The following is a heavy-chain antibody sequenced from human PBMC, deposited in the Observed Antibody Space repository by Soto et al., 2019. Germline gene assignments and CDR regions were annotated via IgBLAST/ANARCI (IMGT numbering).Heavy chain of an antibody. V-gene: IGHV3-74*01. Sequence: GGSLRLSCAASGFTFSNYWIHWVRQAPGKGLVWVSRINPDGSSTSNADSVKGRFTISRDNAKNTLYLQMNSLRVEDTAVYYCARATAVSFDYWGQGALVTVSS. CDR3: ARATAVSFDY. D-gene: IGHD2-2*01. J-gene: IGHJ4*02. CDR1: GFTFSNYW. CDR2: INPDGSST.